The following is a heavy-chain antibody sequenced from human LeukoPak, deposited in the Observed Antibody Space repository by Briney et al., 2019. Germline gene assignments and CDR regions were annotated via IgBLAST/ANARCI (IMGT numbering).Heavy chain of an antibody. CDR1: GGSISSGSYY. J-gene: IGHJ4*02. CDR3: ARADDYGDYGADPPLDY. Sequence: SQTLSLTCTVSGGSISSGSYYWSWIRQPAGKGLEWIGRIYTSGSTNYNPSLKSRVTISVDTSKNQFSLKLSSVTAADTAVYYCARADDYGDYGADPPLDYWGQGALVTVSS. D-gene: IGHD4-17*01. V-gene: IGHV4-61*02. CDR2: IYTSGST.